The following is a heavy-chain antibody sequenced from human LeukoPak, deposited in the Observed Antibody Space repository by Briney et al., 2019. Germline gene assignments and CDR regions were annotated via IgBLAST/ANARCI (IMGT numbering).Heavy chain of an antibody. CDR2: MHINGST. CDR3: ARWSGDYSFDF. Sequence: PSETLSLTCTVSGGSISSYYWNWIRQPAGKGLEWIGRMHINGSTNSNPSLKSRVTMSLDTSKNQFSLKLSSVTAADTAVYYCARWSGDYSFDFWGQGTLVTVSS. J-gene: IGHJ4*02. D-gene: IGHD3-3*01. V-gene: IGHV4-4*07. CDR1: GGSISSYY.